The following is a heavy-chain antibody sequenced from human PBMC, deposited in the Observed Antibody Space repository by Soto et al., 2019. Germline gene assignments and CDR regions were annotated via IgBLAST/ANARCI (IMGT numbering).Heavy chain of an antibody. CDR3: ARGGLAARRPSLNWFDP. D-gene: IGHD6-6*01. Sequence: GPLRLACAASGFTFSDYYMSWLRQPPGKGLEWVSYISKSGSIIHFADSVKGRFAISRDNAKNTLYLQMSRLRSDDTAVYYCARGGLAARRPSLNWFDPWGQGTLVTVSS. J-gene: IGHJ5*02. CDR1: GFTFSDYY. V-gene: IGHV3-11*01. CDR2: ISKSGSII.